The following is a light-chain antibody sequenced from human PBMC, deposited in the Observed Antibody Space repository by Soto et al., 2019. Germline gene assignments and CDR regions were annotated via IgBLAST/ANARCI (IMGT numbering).Light chain of an antibody. CDR2: DAS. J-gene: IGKJ1*01. Sequence: DIQMTQSPSTVSASVGDTVIITCRASQTIRQWLAWYQQRPGKAPNLLIYDASSLESGVPSRFSGSGSGTEFTLTNTNLQPDDFATYYCHQYDTDSTFGPGTKVEIK. CDR3: HQYDTDST. CDR1: QTIRQW. V-gene: IGKV1-5*01.